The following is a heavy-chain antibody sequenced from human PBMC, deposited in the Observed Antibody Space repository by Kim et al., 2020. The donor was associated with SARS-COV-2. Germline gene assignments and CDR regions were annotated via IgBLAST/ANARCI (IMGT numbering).Heavy chain of an antibody. CDR3: ARAGYSSSFYGMDV. Sequence: ADSLKGRFNISRDNAKNTLYLQMNSLRAEDTAVYYCARAGYSSSFYGMDVWGQGTTVTVSS. J-gene: IGHJ6*02. V-gene: IGHV3-74*01. D-gene: IGHD6-13*01.